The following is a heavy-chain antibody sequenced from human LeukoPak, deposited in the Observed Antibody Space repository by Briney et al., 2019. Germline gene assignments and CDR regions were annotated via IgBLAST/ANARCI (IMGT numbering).Heavy chain of an antibody. J-gene: IGHJ5*02. CDR3: ARDGAYGDYWFDP. CDR1: GGSISSGSYY. D-gene: IGHD4-17*01. Sequence: PSETLSLTCTVSGGSISSGSYYWNWIRLPAGKGLEWIGRIYTSGSTNYNPSLKSRVTIPVDTSKNQFSLKLSSVTAADTAVYYCARDGAYGDYWFDPWGQGTLVTVSS. CDR2: IYTSGST. V-gene: IGHV4-61*02.